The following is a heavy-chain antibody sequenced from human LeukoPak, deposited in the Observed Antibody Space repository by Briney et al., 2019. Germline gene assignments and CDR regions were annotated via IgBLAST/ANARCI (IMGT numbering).Heavy chain of an antibody. V-gene: IGHV1-8*02. CDR2: MRPTSGNT. D-gene: IGHD3-10*01. Sequence: ASVKVSCKASGYTFTSYGINWVRQAPGQGLEWMGWMRPTSGNTEYAQKFQGRVTMTRSTPISTAYMELSRLRSDDTAVYYCARSDGFSEYFDYWGQGTLVTVSS. CDR1: GYTFTSYG. J-gene: IGHJ4*02. CDR3: ARSDGFSEYFDY.